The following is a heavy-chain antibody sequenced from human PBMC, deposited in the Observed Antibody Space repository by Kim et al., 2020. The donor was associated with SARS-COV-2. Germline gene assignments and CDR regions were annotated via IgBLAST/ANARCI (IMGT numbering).Heavy chain of an antibody. V-gene: IGHV3-49*03. CDR1: GLTFGDYA. CDR2: IRSKAYGGTT. D-gene: IGHD3-10*01. Sequence: GGSLRLSCTGSGLTFGDYAMSWFRQAPGKGLEWVAFIRSKAYGGTTEYAASVKGRFTISRDDSKSTAYLQMNSLKTEDTAVYYCTRDRTYGSGALRFDYWGQGTLVTVSS. CDR3: TRDRTYGSGALRFDY. J-gene: IGHJ4*02.